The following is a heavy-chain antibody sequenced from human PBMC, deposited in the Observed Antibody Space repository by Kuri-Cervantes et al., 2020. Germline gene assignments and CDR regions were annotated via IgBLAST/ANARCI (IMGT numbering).Heavy chain of an antibody. D-gene: IGHD2-2*01. CDR1: GFTFSNYD. J-gene: IGHJ3*02. CDR2: IGTAGDT. CDR3: ARGGGRVLPSAIGYAFDI. V-gene: IGHV3-13*01. Sequence: GESLKISCAASGFTFSNYDMHWVRQATGKGLEWVSAIGTAGDTNYPGFVKGRFTISRENAKNSLYLQMNSLRAGDTAIYYCARGGGRVLPSAIGYAFDIWGQGTMVTVSS.